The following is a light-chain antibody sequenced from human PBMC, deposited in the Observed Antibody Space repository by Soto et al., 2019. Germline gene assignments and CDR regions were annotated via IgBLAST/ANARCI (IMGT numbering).Light chain of an antibody. CDR1: QSVSSN. CDR3: QQYNNWPPWT. CDR2: GAS. J-gene: IGKJ1*01. Sequence: EIVMTQSPATLSVSPGERATLSCAANQSVSSNLAWYKQEPGQAHRLLIYGASTRATGIPARFSGSGSGREFTLTISSLPSEDFAVYYCQQYNNWPPWTFGQATKADIK. V-gene: IGKV3-15*01.